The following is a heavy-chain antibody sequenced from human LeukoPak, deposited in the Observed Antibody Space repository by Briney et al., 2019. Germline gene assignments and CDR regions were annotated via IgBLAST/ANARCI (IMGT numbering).Heavy chain of an antibody. CDR3: TTDSLHNLFDP. D-gene: IGHD5-24*01. J-gene: IGHJ5*02. CDR1: GYTLSALS. V-gene: IGHV1-24*01. Sequence: ASVKVSCKASGYTLSALSIHWVRQVPGKGLEWMGGLDREHARTIYAERFQGRVTMTEDTSTDIAYVELSSLRSEDTAVYYCTTDSLHNLFDPWGQGTLVTVSS. CDR2: LDREHART.